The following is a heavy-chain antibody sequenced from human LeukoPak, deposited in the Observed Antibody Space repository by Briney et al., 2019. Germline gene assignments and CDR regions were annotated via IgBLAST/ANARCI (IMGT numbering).Heavy chain of an antibody. Sequence: GGSLRLSCAASGFSFSNHGMRWVRQAPGKRLEWVAVIWDDGNNKRYANSVNGRFTISRDNSENTLYLQMNGLTAEDTAMYYCARDSYQDYYGRFDPWGQGTLVIVSS. CDR1: GFSFSNHG. D-gene: IGHD3-10*01. CDR3: ARDSYQDYYGRFDP. CDR2: IWDDGNNK. V-gene: IGHV3-33*01. J-gene: IGHJ5*02.